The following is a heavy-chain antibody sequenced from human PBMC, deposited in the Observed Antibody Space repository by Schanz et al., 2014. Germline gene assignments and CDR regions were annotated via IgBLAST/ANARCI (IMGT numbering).Heavy chain of an antibody. J-gene: IGHJ3*02. CDR1: GFTFSSYG. CDR3: AKDPHKDYGGKPQTFDI. V-gene: IGHV3-33*06. CDR2: VCYDGSKK. Sequence: QVQLLESGGGVVQPGRSLRLSCAASGFTFSSYGMHWVRQVPGKGLEWVAVVCYDGSKKYYADSVKGRFTISRDNSKNILYLQMNSLRAEDTALYYCAKDPHKDYGGKPQTFDIWGQGTMVTVSS. D-gene: IGHD4-17*01.